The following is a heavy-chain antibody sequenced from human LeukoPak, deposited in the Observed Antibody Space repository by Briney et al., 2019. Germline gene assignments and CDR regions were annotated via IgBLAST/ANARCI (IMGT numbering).Heavy chain of an antibody. V-gene: IGHV3-33*01. CDR3: ARELEIFRIPIFGVANWGMGMDV. D-gene: IGHD3-3*01. CDR1: GFTFSSYG. Sequence: GRSLRLSCAASGFTFSSYGMHWVPQAPGKGLEWVAVIWYDGSNKYYADSVKGRFTISRDNSKNTLYLQMNSLRAEDTAVYYCARELEIFRIPIFGVANWGMGMDVWGQGTTVTVSS. CDR2: IWYDGSNK. J-gene: IGHJ6*02.